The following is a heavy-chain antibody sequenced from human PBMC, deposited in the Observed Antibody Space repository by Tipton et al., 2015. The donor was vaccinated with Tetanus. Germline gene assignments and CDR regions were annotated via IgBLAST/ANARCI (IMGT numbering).Heavy chain of an antibody. D-gene: IGHD1-14*01. CDR2: DSGYSGNT. V-gene: IGHV1-18*01. J-gene: IGHJ4*02. CDR1: GYTFTKYG. Sequence: QSGAEVKKPGASVKVSCKASGYTFTKYGINWVRQAPGQGLEWMGWDSGYSGNTNYAQKLQGRVTMTTDTSINTAYMELRSLTSDDTAVYFCARAPNRISRAYDYWGQGTQITVSS. CDR3: ARAPNRISRAYDY.